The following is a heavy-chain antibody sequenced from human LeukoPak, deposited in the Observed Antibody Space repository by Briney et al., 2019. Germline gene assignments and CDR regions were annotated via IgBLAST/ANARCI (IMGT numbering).Heavy chain of an antibody. CDR3: ATGIEYSSTWPYFDN. Sequence: KSGRSLRLSCAASGFTFSSYAMHWVRQAPGKGLEWVAVISYDGSNKYYADSVKGRFTISRDNAKNSLYLQMNSLRDEDTAMYYCATGIEYSSTWPYFDNWGQGTLVTVSS. V-gene: IGHV3-30-3*01. J-gene: IGHJ4*02. D-gene: IGHD6-13*01. CDR1: GFTFSSYA. CDR2: ISYDGSNK.